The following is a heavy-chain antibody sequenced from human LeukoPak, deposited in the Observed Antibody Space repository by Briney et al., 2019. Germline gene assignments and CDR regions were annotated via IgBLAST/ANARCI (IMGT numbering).Heavy chain of an antibody. D-gene: IGHD6-13*01. V-gene: IGHV4-59*01. CDR2: IQNSGSA. CDR3: ARGSRGAADY. J-gene: IGHJ4*02. CDR1: QDSICRSN. Sequence: SGTLSLSSTDAQDSICRSNGSCGREPPGRGRERIGYIQNSGSAMYNPSLMSRLAMSLETSKNTYSLNINSVTGAHTVVKHCARGSRGAADYWGQGTLVTVSS.